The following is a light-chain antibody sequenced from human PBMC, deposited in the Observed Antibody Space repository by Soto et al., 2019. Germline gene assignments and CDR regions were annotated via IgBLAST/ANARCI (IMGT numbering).Light chain of an antibody. CDR1: SSDVGDYEH. CDR3: SLYTSSSTWV. V-gene: IGLV2-18*01. J-gene: IGLJ3*02. CDR2: DVT. Sequence: QSALTQPPSVSGSPGQSVTISCTVTSSDVGDYEHVSWYQQAPGTAPKLIIFDVTNRPSGVPDRFSGSKSGNTPSLTIFGLQAEDGADYYCSLYTSSSTWVFGGGTKLTVL.